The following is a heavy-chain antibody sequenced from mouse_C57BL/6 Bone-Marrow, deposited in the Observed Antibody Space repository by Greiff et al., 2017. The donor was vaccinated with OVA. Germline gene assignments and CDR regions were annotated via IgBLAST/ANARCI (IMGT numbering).Heavy chain of an antibody. Sequence: VQLVESGPVLVKPGPSVKISCKASGFTFTDYYMHWVKQRTGQGLEWIGEIYPRSGNTYYNEKFKGKATLTADKSSSTAYMELRSLTSEDSAVYFCAKGRGFAYWGQGTLVTVSA. CDR3: AKGRGFAY. J-gene: IGHJ3*01. V-gene: IGHV1-83*01. CDR1: GFTFTDYY. CDR2: IYPRSGNT.